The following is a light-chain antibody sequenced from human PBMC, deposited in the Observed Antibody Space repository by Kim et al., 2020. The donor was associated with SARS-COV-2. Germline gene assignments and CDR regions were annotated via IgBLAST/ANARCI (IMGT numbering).Light chain of an antibody. CDR3: SSYTSITTYV. Sequence: QSALTQPASVSGSPGQSITISCTGGSVYDFVSWYQQHPGKAPKLILYAVGNRPSGVSNRFSGSRSGNTASLTISGLQAEDEADYYCSSYTSITTYVFGSGTKVTVL. J-gene: IGLJ1*01. CDR1: SVYDF. V-gene: IGLV2-14*03. CDR2: AVG.